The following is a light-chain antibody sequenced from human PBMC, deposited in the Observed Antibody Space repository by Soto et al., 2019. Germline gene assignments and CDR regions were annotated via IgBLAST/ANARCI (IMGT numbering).Light chain of an antibody. J-gene: IGKJ1*01. V-gene: IGKV1-39*01. CDR2: GAS. CDR3: QQSFCSPRT. CDR1: QSISHY. Sequence: DIQMTQSPSSLSASVGDRVTINCRASQSISHYLNWYQQKPGKAPKLLIYGASSLQSGVPSRFSGSGSGTHFTLTISSLQREEFATYHCQQSFCSPRTFGQGTKVEIK.